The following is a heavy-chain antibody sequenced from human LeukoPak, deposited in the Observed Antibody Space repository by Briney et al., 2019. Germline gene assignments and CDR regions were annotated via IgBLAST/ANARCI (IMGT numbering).Heavy chain of an antibody. V-gene: IGHV4-38-2*02. D-gene: IGHD1-7*01. CDR3: ARGSGLELPPMDV. CDR2: IYHSGST. CDR1: GYSISSGYY. J-gene: IGHJ6*03. Sequence: MASETLSLTCTVSGYSISSGYYWGWIRQPPGKGLEWIGSIYHSGSTYYNPSLKSRVTISVDTSKNQFSLKLSSVTAADTAVYYCARGSGLELPPMDVWGKGTTVTVSS.